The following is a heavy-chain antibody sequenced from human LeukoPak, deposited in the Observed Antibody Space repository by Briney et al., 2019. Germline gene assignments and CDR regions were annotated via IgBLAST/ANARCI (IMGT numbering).Heavy chain of an antibody. CDR3: AREKSCSSTSCYGYFDY. D-gene: IGHD2-2*01. V-gene: IGHV1-69*01. Sequence: SVTVSCTASGGTFSSYAISWVRQAPGQGLEWMGGIIPIFGTANYAQKFQGRVTITADESTSTAYMELSSLRSEDTAVYYCAREKSCSSTSCYGYFDYWGQGTLVTVSS. CDR1: GGTFSSYA. CDR2: IIPIFGTA. J-gene: IGHJ4*02.